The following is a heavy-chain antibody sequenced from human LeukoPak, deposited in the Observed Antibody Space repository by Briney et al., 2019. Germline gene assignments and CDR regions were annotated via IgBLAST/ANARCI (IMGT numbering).Heavy chain of an antibody. D-gene: IGHD3-16*01. CDR3: ARDLLGVGAFDP. V-gene: IGHV4-59*01. CDR2: IYYSGST. CDR1: GGSISSYY. J-gene: IGHJ5*02. Sequence: SETLSLTCTVSGGSISSYYWSWIRQPPGKGLEWIGYIYYSGSTNYNPSLKSRVTISVDTSKNQFSLKLSSVTAADTAVYYCARDLLGVGAFDPWGQGTLVTVSS.